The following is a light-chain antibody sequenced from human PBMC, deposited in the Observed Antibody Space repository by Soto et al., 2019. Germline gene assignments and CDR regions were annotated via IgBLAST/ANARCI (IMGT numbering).Light chain of an antibody. CDR2: VNSDGSH. CDR1: SGHSNYA. V-gene: IGLV4-69*01. J-gene: IGLJ2*01. CDR3: QTWGSGIQG. Sequence: LVLTQSPSASASLGASVKLTCTLSSGHSNYAIAWHQQQPEKGPRFLMKVNSDGSHSKGDGIPDRFSGSRSGTERYLTISSLRSEDEADYYCQTWGSGIQGFGGGTKLTVL.